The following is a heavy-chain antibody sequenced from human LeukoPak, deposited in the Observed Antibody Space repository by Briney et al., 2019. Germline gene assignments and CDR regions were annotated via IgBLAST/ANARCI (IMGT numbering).Heavy chain of an antibody. J-gene: IGHJ4*02. CDR2: IYYSGST. Sequence: SQTLSLTCAVSGGSISSGGYSWSWIRQPPGKGLEWIGYIYYSGSTYYNPSLKSRVTISVDTSKNQFSLKLSSVTAADTAVYYCARDGGRGNLWGQGTLVTVSS. D-gene: IGHD1-1*01. V-gene: IGHV4-31*11. CDR1: GGSISSGGYS. CDR3: ARDGGRGNL.